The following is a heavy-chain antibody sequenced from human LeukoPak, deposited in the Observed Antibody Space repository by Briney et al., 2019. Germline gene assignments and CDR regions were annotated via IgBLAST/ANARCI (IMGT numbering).Heavy chain of an antibody. CDR3: AREVSSSGGDWFDP. V-gene: IGHV3-72*01. CDR2: TRNKANSYTT. CDR1: GFTFSDHY. D-gene: IGHD6-6*01. Sequence: GGSLRLSCAASGFTFSDHYMDWVRQAPGKGLEWVGRTRNKANSYTTEYAASVKGRFTISRDDSKNSLYLQMNSLKTEDTAVYYCAREVSSSGGDWFDPWGQGPRSPSP. J-gene: IGHJ5*02.